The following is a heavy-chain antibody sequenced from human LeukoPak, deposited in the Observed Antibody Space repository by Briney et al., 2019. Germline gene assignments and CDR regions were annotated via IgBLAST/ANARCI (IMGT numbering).Heavy chain of an antibody. D-gene: IGHD6-13*01. CDR1: GYTFTSYD. Sequence: ASVKVSCKASGYTFTSYDINWVRQATGQGLEWMGWMNPNSGNTGYAQKFQGRVTMTRNTSISTAYMELSSLRSEDTAVYYCARIDRSSSWYIGALDIWGQGTMVTVSS. CDR2: MNPNSGNT. V-gene: IGHV1-8*02. J-gene: IGHJ3*02. CDR3: ARIDRSSSWYIGALDI.